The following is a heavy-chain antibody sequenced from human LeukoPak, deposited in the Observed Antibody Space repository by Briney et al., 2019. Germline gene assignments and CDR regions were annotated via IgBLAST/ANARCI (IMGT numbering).Heavy chain of an antibody. CDR3: AREKRGEVGATTPLDP. CDR2: IYTSGST. CDR1: GGSISSYY. J-gene: IGHJ5*02. V-gene: IGHV4-4*07. D-gene: IGHD1-26*01. Sequence: SETLSLTCTVSGGSISSYYWSWIRQPAGKGLEWIGRIYTSGSTNYNPSLKSRVTMSVDTSKSQFSLKLSSVTAADTAVYYCAREKRGEVGATTPLDPWGQGTLVTVSS.